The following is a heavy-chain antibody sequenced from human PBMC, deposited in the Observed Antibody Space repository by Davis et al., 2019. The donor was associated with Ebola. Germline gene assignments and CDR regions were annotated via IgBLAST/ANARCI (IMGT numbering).Heavy chain of an antibody. CDR3: ARGTLYSGRGSFDY. V-gene: IGHV3-33*01. Sequence: GESLKISCAASGFTFSSNGMHWVRQAPGKGLEWVAVIWYDGSQTYYADAVKGRFTISRDNSKNTLYLQMNSLRVEDTAMYYCARGTLYSGRGSFDYWGQGTLVTVSS. D-gene: IGHD1-26*01. J-gene: IGHJ4*02. CDR2: IWYDGSQT. CDR1: GFTFSSNG.